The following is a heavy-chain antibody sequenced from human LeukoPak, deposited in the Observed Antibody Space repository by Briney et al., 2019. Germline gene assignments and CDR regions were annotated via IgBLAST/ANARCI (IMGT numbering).Heavy chain of an antibody. CDR1: GYSISSGYY. J-gene: IGHJ6*03. Sequence: PSETLSLTCAVSGYSISSGYYWSWIRQPPGKGLEWIGEINHSGSTNYNPSLKSRVTISVDTSKNQFSLKLSSVTAADTAVYYCARGRLLPYYMDVWGKGTTVTVSS. D-gene: IGHD3-22*01. CDR3: ARGRLLPYYMDV. CDR2: INHSGST. V-gene: IGHV4-34*01.